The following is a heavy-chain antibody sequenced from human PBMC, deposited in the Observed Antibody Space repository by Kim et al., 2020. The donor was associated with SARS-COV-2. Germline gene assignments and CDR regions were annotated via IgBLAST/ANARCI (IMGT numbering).Heavy chain of an antibody. Sequence: GGSLRLSCTASGFTFGDYAMSWFRQAPGKGLEWVGFIRSKAYGGTTEYAASVKGRFTISRDDSKSIAYLQMNSLKTEDTAVYYCTRVSILTGYFHHYYYYGMDVWGQGTTVTVSS. CDR2: IRSKAYGGTT. J-gene: IGHJ6*02. V-gene: IGHV3-49*03. CDR3: TRVSILTGYFHHYYYYGMDV. D-gene: IGHD3-9*01. CDR1: GFTFGDYA.